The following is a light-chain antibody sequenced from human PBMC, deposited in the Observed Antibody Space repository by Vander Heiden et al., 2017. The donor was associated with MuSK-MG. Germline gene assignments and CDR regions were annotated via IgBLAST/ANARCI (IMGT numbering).Light chain of an antibody. Sequence: DLVVTTSPLSLPVTPGEPASISCRSSQSLLHSNGYNYLDWYLQKPGQAPQLLIYLGSNRASGGPDRFSGSGLGIDFTLKISRVEAEEVGFYYCMQDGQTHPLRYTFGQGTKLEIK. CDR2: LGS. V-gene: IGKV2-28*01. CDR3: MQDGQTHPLRYT. CDR1: QSLLHSNGYNY. J-gene: IGKJ2*01.